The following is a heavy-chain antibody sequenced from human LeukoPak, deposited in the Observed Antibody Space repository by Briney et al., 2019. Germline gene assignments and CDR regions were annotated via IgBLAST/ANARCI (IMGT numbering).Heavy chain of an antibody. CDR1: GFTLTTYA. Sequence: GGSLRLSCAASGFTLTTYAMSWVRQAPGKGLEWVSAMTASGGTTLFADSVKGRFTISRDISKNSLYLEMKSLRAEDAALYYCVRGAIDSSGYWDDYWGQGTLVTVSS. CDR2: MTASGGTT. J-gene: IGHJ4*02. D-gene: IGHD3-22*01. CDR3: VRGAIDSSGYWDDY. V-gene: IGHV3-23*01.